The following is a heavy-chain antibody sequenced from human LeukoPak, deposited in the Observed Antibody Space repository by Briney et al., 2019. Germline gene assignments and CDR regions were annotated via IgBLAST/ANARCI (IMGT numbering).Heavy chain of an antibody. CDR1: GGSISSYY. D-gene: IGHD5-18*01. Sequence: SETLSLTCTVTGGSISSYYWSWIRQPPGKGLEWIGYIYSSGSTDYSPSLKSRVTISVDTSKNQFSLRLSSVTAADTAVFYCARNPSYSYGPNHDAFDIWGQGTMVTVSS. J-gene: IGHJ3*02. CDR2: IYSSGST. CDR3: ARNPSYSYGPNHDAFDI. V-gene: IGHV4-59*08.